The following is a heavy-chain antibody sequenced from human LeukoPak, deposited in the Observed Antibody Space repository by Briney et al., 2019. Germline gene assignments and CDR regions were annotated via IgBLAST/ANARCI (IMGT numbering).Heavy chain of an antibody. CDR3: ARDGWFGELDKDHFDY. V-gene: IGHV3-11*06. CDR2: ISLSSTYT. D-gene: IGHD3-10*01. Sequence: GGSLRLSCVASGFIFENHAMSWVRQAPGKGLEWVSYISLSSTYTNYADSVKGRFTISRDNAKNLLYLQMNSLRVEDTAVYYCARDGWFGELDKDHFDYWGQGTLVTVSS. J-gene: IGHJ4*02. CDR1: GFIFENHA.